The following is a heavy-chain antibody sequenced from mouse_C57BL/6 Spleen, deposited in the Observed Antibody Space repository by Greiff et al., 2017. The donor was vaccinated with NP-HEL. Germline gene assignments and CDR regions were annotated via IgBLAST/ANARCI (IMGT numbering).Heavy chain of an antibody. CDR2: ISSGGSYT. CDR3: ARHITGTYFDY. Sequence: EVQVVESGGDLVKPGGSLKLSCAASGFTFSSYGMSWVRQTPDKRLEWVATISSGGSYTYYPDSVKGRFTISRDNAKNTLYLQMSSLKSEDTAMYYCARHITGTYFDYWGQGTTLTVSS. J-gene: IGHJ2*01. V-gene: IGHV5-6*01. CDR1: GFTFSSYG. D-gene: IGHD4-1*01.